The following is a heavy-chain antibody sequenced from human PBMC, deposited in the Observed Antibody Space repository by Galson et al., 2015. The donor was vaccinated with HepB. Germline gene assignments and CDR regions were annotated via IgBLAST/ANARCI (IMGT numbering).Heavy chain of an antibody. CDR1: GYSFTNYW. CDR3: ARHLGGDYWYFDL. D-gene: IGHD2-21*01. CDR2: IYPGNSDT. Sequence: QSGAEVKKPGESLKISCKGSGYSFTNYWIGWVRQMPEKGLEWMGIIYPGNSDTIYSPSFQGQVTISADKSINTAYLQWASLKASDTAMYYCARHLGGDYWYFDLWGRGTVVTVSS. V-gene: IGHV5-51*01. J-gene: IGHJ2*01.